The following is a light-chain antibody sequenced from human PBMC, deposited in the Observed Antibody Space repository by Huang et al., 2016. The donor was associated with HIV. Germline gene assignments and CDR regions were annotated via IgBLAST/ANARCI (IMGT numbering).Light chain of an antibody. Sequence: EIVMTQSPGTLSASPGERVTLSCRASQSVSSNLALYQHTPGQAPRLLIYGASTRATGIPARFSGSGSGTEFGLTISTLQSEDFAIYYCQQYNSWPPNTFGPGTKLEIK. CDR1: QSVSSN. CDR2: GAS. CDR3: QQYNSWPPNT. J-gene: IGKJ2*01. V-gene: IGKV3-15*01.